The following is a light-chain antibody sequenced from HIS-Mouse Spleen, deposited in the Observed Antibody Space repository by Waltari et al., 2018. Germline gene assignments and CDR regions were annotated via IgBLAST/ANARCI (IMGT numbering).Light chain of an antibody. V-gene: IGLV3-10*01. CDR2: EDS. CDR3: YSTDSSGNHPYV. J-gene: IGLJ1*01. CDR1: ALPKTY. Sequence: SYELTQPPSVSVPPGQTARITCSGDALPKTYAYWYQQKSGQAPGLVIYEDSKRPSGIPERFSGSSSGTMATLTISGAQVEDEADYYCYSTDSSGNHPYVFGTGTKVTVL.